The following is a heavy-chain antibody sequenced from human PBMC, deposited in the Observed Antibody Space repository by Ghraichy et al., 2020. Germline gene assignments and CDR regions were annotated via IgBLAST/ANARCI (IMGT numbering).Heavy chain of an antibody. CDR2: ISASGGST. CDR1: GLLFSSYA. J-gene: IGHJ6*02. Sequence: LSLTCAASGLLFSSYAMTWVRQAPGKGLEWVSAISASGGSTYCADSVKDRFTISRDNSKNTLYLQMNSLRAEDTAVYYCAKHTNSWPHQDGMDVWGQGTTVTVSS. V-gene: IGHV3-23*01. CDR3: AKHTNSWPHQDGMDV. D-gene: IGHD6-13*01.